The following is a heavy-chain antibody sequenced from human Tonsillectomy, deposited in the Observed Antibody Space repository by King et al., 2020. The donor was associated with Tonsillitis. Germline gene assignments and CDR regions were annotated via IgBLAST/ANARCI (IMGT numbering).Heavy chain of an antibody. CDR2: INDRGSI. J-gene: IGHJ4*02. CDR3: ARGPHFDFWRGPLCWHY. Sequence: VQLQQWGARLLKPSETLSLTCDVFDVSFTNHYWSWIRQPPGRGLEWIGDINDRGSISYNQSLKSRVSMSLDTSKRHFSLSLSSVTAADSAVYFCARGPHFDFWRGPLCWHYWGPGTMVTVSS. V-gene: IGHV4-34*01. D-gene: IGHD3/OR15-3a*01. CDR1: DVSFTNHY.